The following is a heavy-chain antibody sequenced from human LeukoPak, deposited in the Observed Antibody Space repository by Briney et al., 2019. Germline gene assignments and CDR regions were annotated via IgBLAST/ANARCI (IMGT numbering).Heavy chain of an antibody. CDR3: ARHSRPLFDY. J-gene: IGHJ4*02. Sequence: SETLSLTCTVSGGSISSSSYYWGWIRQPPGKGLEWVGSIYYSGSTYYNPSLKSRVTISVDTSKNQFSLKLSSVTAADTAVYYCARHSRPLFDYWGQGTLVTVSS. V-gene: IGHV4-39*01. CDR2: IYYSGST. CDR1: GGSISSSSYY. D-gene: IGHD6-13*01.